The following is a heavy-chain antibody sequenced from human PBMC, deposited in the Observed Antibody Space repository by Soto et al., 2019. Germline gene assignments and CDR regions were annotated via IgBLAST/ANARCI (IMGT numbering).Heavy chain of an antibody. CDR2: FDPEDGET. CDR3: TTGQRPIRFLEWLSRYYFDY. CDR1: GYTLTELS. J-gene: IGHJ4*02. D-gene: IGHD3-3*01. Sequence: QVQLVQSGAEVKKPGASVKVSCTVSGYTLTELSMHWVRQAPGKGLEWMGGFDPEDGETIYAQKFQGRVTMTEDTSTDTAYMELSSLTSEDTAVYYCTTGQRPIRFLEWLSRYYFDYWGQGTLVTVSS. V-gene: IGHV1-24*01.